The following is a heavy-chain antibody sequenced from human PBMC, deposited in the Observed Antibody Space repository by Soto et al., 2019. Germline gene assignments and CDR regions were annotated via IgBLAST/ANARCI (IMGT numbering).Heavy chain of an antibody. V-gene: IGHV3-74*01. CDR1: GFTFSSYW. J-gene: IGHJ4*02. CDR3: AKRTSMSGNYSFDY. CDR2: INSDGSSI. Sequence: EVQLVESGGGLVQPGGSLRLSCAASGFTFSSYWMHWVRQAPGKGLVWVARINSDGSSISYADSVKGRFTISRDNTKNTMYLQMNRLRAEDTAVYYCAKRTSMSGNYSFDYWGQGILVTVSS. D-gene: IGHD3-10*01.